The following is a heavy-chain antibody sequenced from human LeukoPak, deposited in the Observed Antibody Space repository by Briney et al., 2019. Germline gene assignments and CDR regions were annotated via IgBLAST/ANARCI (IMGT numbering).Heavy chain of an antibody. CDR2: ISGTGGST. J-gene: IGHJ4*02. D-gene: IGHD1-26*01. CDR1: GFTFSGYA. CDR3: APRYSGSYYFSY. V-gene: IGHV3-23*01. Sequence: PGGSLRLSCAASGFTFSGYAMSWVRQAPGKGLEWASTISGTGGSTYYADSVKGQFTISRDNAKNSLYLQMNSLRAEDTAVYYCAPRYSGSYYFSYWGQGTVVTVSS.